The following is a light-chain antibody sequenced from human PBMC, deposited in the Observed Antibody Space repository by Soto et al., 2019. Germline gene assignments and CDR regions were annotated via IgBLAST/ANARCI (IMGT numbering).Light chain of an antibody. Sequence: QSVLTQPPSASGSPGQSVTISCTGTSTDVGGYNYISWYQHHPGKGPKLIIYEVSERPSGVPDRFSGSKSGNTASLTVSGLQAEDEADYYCSSYAGSNNRGVFGSGTKATV. CDR2: EVS. CDR3: SSYAGSNNRGV. J-gene: IGLJ1*01. CDR1: STDVGGYNY. V-gene: IGLV2-8*01.